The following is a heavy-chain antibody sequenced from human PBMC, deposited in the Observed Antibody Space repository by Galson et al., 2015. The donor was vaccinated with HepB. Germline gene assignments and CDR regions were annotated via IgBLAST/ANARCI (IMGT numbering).Heavy chain of an antibody. Sequence: SVKVSCKASGYTFTSYGISWVRQAPGQGPEWMGWISAYNGNTNYAQKLQGRVTMTTDTSTSTAYMELRSLRSDDTTVYYCARDEQWLVRGGGDYWGQGTLVTVSS. D-gene: IGHD6-19*01. CDR1: GYTFTSYG. V-gene: IGHV1-18*01. CDR3: ARDEQWLVRGGGDY. CDR2: ISAYNGNT. J-gene: IGHJ4*02.